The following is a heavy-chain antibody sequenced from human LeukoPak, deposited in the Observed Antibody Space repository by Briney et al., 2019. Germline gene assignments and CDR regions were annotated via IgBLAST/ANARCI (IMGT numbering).Heavy chain of an antibody. V-gene: IGHV3-23*01. Sequence: GGSLRLSFSASGFTFSTFAMIWVRQPPGKGLGWVSSIFPSGGEIHYADSVRGRFTISRDNSKSTLSLQMNSLRAADTAIYYCATYRQVLLPFESWGQGTLVTVSS. D-gene: IGHD5-18*01. J-gene: IGHJ4*02. CDR1: GFTFSTFA. CDR3: ATYRQVLLPFES. CDR2: IFPSGGEI.